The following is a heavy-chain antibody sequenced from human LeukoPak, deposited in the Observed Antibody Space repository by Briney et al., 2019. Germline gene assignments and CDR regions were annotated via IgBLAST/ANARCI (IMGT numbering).Heavy chain of an antibody. V-gene: IGHV4-34*01. D-gene: IGHD2-15*01. J-gene: IGHJ5*02. Sequence: SETLSLTWAVYGGSFSGYYWSWIRQPPGKGLEWIGEINHSGSTNYNPSLKSRVTISVDTSKNQFSLKLSSVTAADTAVYYCARDIVVVVAATKGAKYNWFDPWGQGTLVTVSS. CDR2: INHSGST. CDR3: ARDIVVVVAATKGAKYNWFDP. CDR1: GGSFSGYY.